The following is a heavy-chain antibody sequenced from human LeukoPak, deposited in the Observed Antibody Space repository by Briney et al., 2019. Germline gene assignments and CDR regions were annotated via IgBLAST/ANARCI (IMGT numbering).Heavy chain of an antibody. Sequence: SETLSLTCSVSGYSISNGYYWGWIRQPPGKGLEFIGSVYHGGNTYYKASLKSRVTISLDTSKNQVSLRLSSVTAADTAVYYCARSYSGSFLYWGQGSLVTVSS. V-gene: IGHV4-38-2*01. CDR2: VYHGGNT. J-gene: IGHJ1*01. D-gene: IGHD1-26*01. CDR1: GYSISNGYY. CDR3: ARSYSGSFLY.